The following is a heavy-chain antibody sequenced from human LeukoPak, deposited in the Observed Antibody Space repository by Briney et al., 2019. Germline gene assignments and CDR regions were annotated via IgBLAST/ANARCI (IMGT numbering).Heavy chain of an antibody. CDR1: GFTFGSYA. D-gene: IGHD2-21*02. CDR3: ATELVVTG. V-gene: IGHV3-23*01. CDR2: ISGSGGRT. Sequence: GGSLRLSCAASGFTFGSYAMNWVRQAPGKGLEWVSTISGSGGRTYYADSVRGRFTISRDNSKNTLYLQMNSLRAEDTAVYYCATELVVTGWGQGTLVTVSS. J-gene: IGHJ4*02.